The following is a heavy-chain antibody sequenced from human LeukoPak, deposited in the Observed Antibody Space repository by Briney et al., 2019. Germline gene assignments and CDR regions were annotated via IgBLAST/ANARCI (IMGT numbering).Heavy chain of an antibody. CDR2: ISSSSSYI. CDR3: ARFLQLWSPYFDY. D-gene: IGHD5-18*01. CDR1: GFTFSSYS. V-gene: IGHV3-21*01. Sequence: GGSLRLSCAASGFTFSSYSMNWVRQAPGKGLEWVSSISSSSSYIYYADSVKGRFTISRDNAKNSLYLQMNSLRAEDTVVYYCARFLQLWSPYFDYWGQGTLVTVSS. J-gene: IGHJ4*02.